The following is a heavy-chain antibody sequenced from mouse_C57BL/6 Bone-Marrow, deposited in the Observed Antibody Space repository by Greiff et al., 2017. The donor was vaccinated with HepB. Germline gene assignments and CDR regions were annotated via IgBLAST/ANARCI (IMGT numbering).Heavy chain of an antibody. Sequence: EVKLVESGGGLVQPKGSLKLSCAASGFSFNTYAMNWVRQAPGKGLEWVARIRSKSNNYATYYADSVKDRFTISRDDSESMLYLHMNNLNTEDTAMYYCVRLYGRGGMDYWGQGTSVTVSS. CDR3: VRLYGRGGMDY. CDR2: IRSKSNNYAT. D-gene: IGHD1-1*01. CDR1: GFSFNTYA. J-gene: IGHJ4*01. V-gene: IGHV10-1*01.